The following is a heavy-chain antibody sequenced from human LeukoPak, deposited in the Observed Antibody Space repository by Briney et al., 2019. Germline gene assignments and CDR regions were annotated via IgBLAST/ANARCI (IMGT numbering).Heavy chain of an antibody. CDR3: ARDWYGDILTGYYQNYYGMDV. D-gene: IGHD3-9*01. V-gene: IGHV1-69*04. CDR1: GGTFSSYA. Sequence: SVKVSRKASGGTFSSYAISWVRQAPGQGLEWMGRIIPILGIANYAQKFQGRVTITADKSTSTAYMELSSLRSEDTAVYYCARDWYGDILTGYYQNYYGMDVWGQGTTVTVSS. J-gene: IGHJ6*02. CDR2: IIPILGIA.